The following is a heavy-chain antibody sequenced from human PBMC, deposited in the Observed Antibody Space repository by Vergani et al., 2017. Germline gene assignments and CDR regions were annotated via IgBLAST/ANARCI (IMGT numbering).Heavy chain of an antibody. CDR1: GYTFTSYY. V-gene: IGHV1-46*01. CDR2: INPSGGST. CDR3: GRVADFYGLGRRLLDL. D-gene: IGHD3-10*01. Sequence: QVQLVQSGAEVKKPGASVKVSCKASGYTFTSYYMLWVRQAPGRGLEWMGIINPSGGSTSYAQKFQSRVTMTRDTSTSTVYMELSSLRSEDTAVYYCGRVADFYGLGRRLLDLWGQGTLVTVSS. J-gene: IGHJ5*02.